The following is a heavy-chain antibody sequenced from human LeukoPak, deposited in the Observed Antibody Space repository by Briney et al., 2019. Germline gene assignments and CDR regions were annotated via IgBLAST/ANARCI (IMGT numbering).Heavy chain of an antibody. CDR1: GGTFSSYA. D-gene: IGHD6-13*01. J-gene: IGHJ5*02. CDR3: ARDPGNSWYVGQVNWFDP. V-gene: IGHV1-69*13. Sequence: GASVKVSCKASGGTFSSYAISWVRQAPGQGLEWMGGIIPIFGTANYAQKFQGRVTITADESTSTAYMELSSLRSEDTAVYYCARDPGNSWYVGQVNWFDPWGQGTLVTVSS. CDR2: IIPIFGTA.